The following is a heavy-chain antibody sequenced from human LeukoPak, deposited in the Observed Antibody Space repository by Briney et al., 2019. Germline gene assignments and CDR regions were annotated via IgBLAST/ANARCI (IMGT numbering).Heavy chain of an antibody. CDR2: IWYDGSNE. J-gene: IGHJ6*02. Sequence: PGGSLRLSCAASGFTFSSYGMHWVRQAPGKGLEWVAVIWYDGSNEYYADSVKGRFTISRDNSKNTLYLQMNSLRAEDTAVYYCARGGPYYYYYGMDVWGQGTTVTVSS. V-gene: IGHV3-33*01. CDR1: GFTFSSYG. CDR3: ARGGPYYYYYGMDV.